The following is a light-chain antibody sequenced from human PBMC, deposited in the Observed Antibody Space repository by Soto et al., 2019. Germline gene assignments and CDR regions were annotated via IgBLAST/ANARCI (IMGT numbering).Light chain of an antibody. CDR3: HQYGSSPQT. V-gene: IGKV1-39*01. J-gene: IGKJ1*01. CDR2: AAS. CDR1: QSISSY. Sequence: IQMTQSPSSLSASVGDRVTITCRASQSISSYLNWYQHKPGKAPKLLIYAASSLQSGVPSRFSGSGSGTDFTLTISGLEPEDFAVFYCHQYGSSPQTFGQGTKVDIK.